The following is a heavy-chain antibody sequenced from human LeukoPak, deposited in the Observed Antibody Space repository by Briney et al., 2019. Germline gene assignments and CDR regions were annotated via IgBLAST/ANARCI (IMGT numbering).Heavy chain of an antibody. CDR3: AKIYGDYVSSDY. D-gene: IGHD4-17*01. CDR1: GFTFSSYA. CDR2: ISGSGGST. Sequence: GGSLRLSCAAAGFTFSSYAMSWVRQAPGKGLEWVSAISGSGGSTYYADSVKGRFTISRDNSKNTLYLQMNSLRAEDTAVYYCAKIYGDYVSSDYWGQGTLVTVSS. J-gene: IGHJ4*02. V-gene: IGHV3-23*01.